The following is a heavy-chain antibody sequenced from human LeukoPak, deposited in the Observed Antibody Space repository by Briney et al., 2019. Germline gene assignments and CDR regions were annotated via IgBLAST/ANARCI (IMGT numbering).Heavy chain of an antibody. CDR1: GGTFNTHI. CDR3: ARSSADAFDI. CDR2: ITPIIGTT. J-gene: IGHJ3*02. V-gene: IGHV1-69*08. Sequence: GASVKVSCRSSGGTFNTHIFNWVRQAPGQGLEWMGRITPIIGTTKYAQRFQARVTITADRSTSTAYMELSSLRSEDTAVYYCARSSADAFDIWGQGTMVTVSS.